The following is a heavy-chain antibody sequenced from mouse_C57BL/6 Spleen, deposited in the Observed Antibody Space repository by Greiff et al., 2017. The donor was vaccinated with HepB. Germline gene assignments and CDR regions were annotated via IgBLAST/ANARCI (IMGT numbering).Heavy chain of an antibody. J-gene: IGHJ2*01. V-gene: IGHV1-72*01. Sequence: QVQLQQSGAELVKPGASVKLSCKASGYTFTSYWMHWVKQRPGRGLEWIGRIDPNSGGTKYNEKFKSKATLTVDKPSSTAYMQLSSLTSEDSAVYYCARWNYDGYYDPHFDYWGQGTTLTVSS. CDR3: ARWNYDGYYDPHFDY. CDR1: GYTFTSYW. D-gene: IGHD2-3*01. CDR2: IDPNSGGT.